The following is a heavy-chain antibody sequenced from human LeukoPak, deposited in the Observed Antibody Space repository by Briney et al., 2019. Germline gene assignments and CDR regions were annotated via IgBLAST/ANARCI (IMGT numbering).Heavy chain of an antibody. CDR3: AMGFSYYDPMRGK. J-gene: IGHJ4*02. CDR2: ISGSGGST. D-gene: IGHD3-3*01. CDR1: GFTLSSYA. V-gene: IGHV3-23*01. Sequence: GGTLRLSCAASGFTLSSYAMSWVRQAPGKGLEWLSAISGSGGSTYYADSVKGRFTISRDNSKNTLYLQMNSLRAEDTAVYYCAMGFSYYDPMRGKWGQGTLVTVSS.